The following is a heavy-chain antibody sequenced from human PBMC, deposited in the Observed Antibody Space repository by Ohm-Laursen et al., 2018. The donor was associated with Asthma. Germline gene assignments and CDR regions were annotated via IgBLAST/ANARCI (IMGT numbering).Heavy chain of an antibody. CDR2: ISLHGSSI. Sequence: SLRLSCSASGLTSNSYWMHWVRQAAGKGLVWVSRISLHGSSISHADSVKGRFIISTDSAKNTLYLQMNSLRPEDTAVYYCASTSSYSYYYGMDVWGQGTTVIVSS. V-gene: IGHV3-74*01. CDR3: ASTSSYSYYYGMDV. CDR1: GLTSNSYW. J-gene: IGHJ6*02.